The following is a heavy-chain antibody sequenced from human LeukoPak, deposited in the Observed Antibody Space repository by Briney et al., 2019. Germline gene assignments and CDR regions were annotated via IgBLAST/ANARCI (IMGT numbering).Heavy chain of an antibody. CDR2: IYYSGST. D-gene: IGHD5-24*01. CDR1: GGSISSYH. CDR3: ARGLLDGYTHPAAFDM. V-gene: IGHV4-59*01. J-gene: IGHJ3*02. Sequence: SETLSLTCTVSGGSISSYHWSWIRQPPGKGLEWSGYIYYSGSTNYNPSLKSRVTISVDTSKNQFSLELSSVTAADTAVYYCARGLLDGYTHPAAFDMWGQGTMVTVSS.